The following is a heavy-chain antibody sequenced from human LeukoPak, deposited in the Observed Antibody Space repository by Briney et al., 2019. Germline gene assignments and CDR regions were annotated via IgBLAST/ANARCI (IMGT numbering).Heavy chain of an antibody. Sequence: ASVKVSCKASGYSFTNYAIQWVRQAPGQRLEWMGWINAGNGKTKYSQKFQGRVTITRDTSVSTAYMELSSLRSEDTAVYYCAKAIWTSTLTTYYFDYWGQGALVTVPS. D-gene: IGHD4-17*01. CDR1: GYSFTNYA. CDR2: INAGNGKT. CDR3: AKAIWTSTLTTYYFDY. V-gene: IGHV1-3*01. J-gene: IGHJ4*02.